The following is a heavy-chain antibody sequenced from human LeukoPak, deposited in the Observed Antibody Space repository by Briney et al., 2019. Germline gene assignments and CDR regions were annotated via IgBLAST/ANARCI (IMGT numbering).Heavy chain of an antibody. Sequence: GGSLRLSCAASGFTFSSFATSWVRQAPGKGLERVSGISASGGSTYYADSVKGRFTISRDNSKNTLYLQMNSLRAEDTAVYYCAKGFYDNSASGVFDIWGQGTMVTASS. D-gene: IGHD3-22*01. CDR3: AKGFYDNSASGVFDI. J-gene: IGHJ3*02. CDR2: ISASGGST. V-gene: IGHV3-23*01. CDR1: GFTFSSFA.